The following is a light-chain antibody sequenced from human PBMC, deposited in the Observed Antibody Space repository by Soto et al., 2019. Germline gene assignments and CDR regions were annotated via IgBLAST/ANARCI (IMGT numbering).Light chain of an antibody. V-gene: IGKV3-20*01. CDR3: QQYGRSPPEYT. J-gene: IGKJ2*01. Sequence: ESVLTQSPGTLSLSPGERATLSCRARQSIAGNYLAWYQQKPGQAPRLLIYGASNRATGIPDRFSGSGSGTDFTLTISRLEPEDFALYYCQQYGRSPPEYTFGQGTKLEIK. CDR1: QSIAGNY. CDR2: GAS.